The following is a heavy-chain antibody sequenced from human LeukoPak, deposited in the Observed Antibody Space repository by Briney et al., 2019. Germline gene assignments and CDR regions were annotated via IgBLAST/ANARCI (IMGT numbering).Heavy chain of an antibody. CDR3: ARCRGYSSSWARTFDI. V-gene: IGHV4-59*01. Sequence: SETLSLTCTVSGASISSYYWSWIRQPPGKGLEWIGYIYYNGCPNYNPSLKSRVTMSLDTSENQFSLKLTSVTAADTAVYYCARCRGYSSSWARTFDIWRQGAMVTVSS. D-gene: IGHD6-13*01. CDR1: GASISSYY. CDR2: IYYNGCP. J-gene: IGHJ3*02.